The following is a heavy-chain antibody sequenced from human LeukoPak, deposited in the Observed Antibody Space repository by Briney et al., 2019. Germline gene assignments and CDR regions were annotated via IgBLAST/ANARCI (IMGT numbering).Heavy chain of an antibody. J-gene: IGHJ4*02. CDR2: ISGSGDGA. D-gene: IGHD2-21*01. Sequence: GGSLRLSCAASGFTFSTYAMSWVRQAPGKGLQWVSLISGSGDGAHYADSVKGRFTISRDNSKNTVYLQMTNLRAEDTAVYYCAKGCIQLWWFDYWGQGTLVTVSS. V-gene: IGHV3-23*01. CDR3: AKGCIQLWWFDY. CDR1: GFTFSTYA.